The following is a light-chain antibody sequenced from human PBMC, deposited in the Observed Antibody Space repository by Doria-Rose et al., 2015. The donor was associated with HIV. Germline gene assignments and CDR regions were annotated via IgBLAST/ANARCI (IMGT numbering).Light chain of an antibody. J-gene: IGKJ1*01. CDR3: QQHNTFPRT. CDR2: QAS. V-gene: IGKV1-5*03. Sequence: RVTITCRASQPINTWLAWYQQRPGKAPKLLIFQASNLQSGVPSRFSGSGSGTEFTLTINSLQPDDFATYHCQQHNTFPRTFGQGTKVEIK. CDR1: QPINTW.